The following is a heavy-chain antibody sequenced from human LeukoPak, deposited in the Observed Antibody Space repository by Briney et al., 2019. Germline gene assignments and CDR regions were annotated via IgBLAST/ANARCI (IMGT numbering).Heavy chain of an antibody. CDR1: GGTFNSYA. Sequence: ASVKVSCKASGGTFNSYAISWVRQAPGQGLEWMGGIIPIFGTANYAQKFQGRVTITADESTSTAYMELSSLRSEDTAVYYCAFGGVFGGDCYPLVWNYYYYMDVWGKGTTVTISS. D-gene: IGHD2-21*02. J-gene: IGHJ6*03. CDR2: IIPIFGTA. CDR3: AFGGVFGGDCYPLVWNYYYYMDV. V-gene: IGHV1-69*13.